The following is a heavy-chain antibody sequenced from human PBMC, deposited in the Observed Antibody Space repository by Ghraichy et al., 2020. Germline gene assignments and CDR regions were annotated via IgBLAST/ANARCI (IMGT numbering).Heavy chain of an antibody. V-gene: IGHV3-21*01. CDR2: ISSSSSYI. CDR1: GFTFSSYS. Sequence: ETLSLTCAASGFTFSSYSMNWVRQAPGKGLEWVSSISSSSSYIYYADSVKGRFTISRDNAKNSLYLQMNSLRAEDTAVYYCARNYGDYKEYYYYYMDVWGKGTTVTVSS. CDR3: ARNYGDYKEYYYYYMDV. J-gene: IGHJ6*03. D-gene: IGHD4-17*01.